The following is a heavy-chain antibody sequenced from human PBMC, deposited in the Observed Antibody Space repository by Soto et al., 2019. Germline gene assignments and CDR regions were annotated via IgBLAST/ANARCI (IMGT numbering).Heavy chain of an antibody. Sequence: SDTLSLTCPFSGGSIPSYYWSWIRQPPGKGLEWIGYIHNSGSTSYNPSLQSRVTISADVSKNQFSLDLRSVTAADTAVYYCARRRAGTDYQGNRSLVT. V-gene: IGHV4-59*01. D-gene: IGHD3-10*01. CDR2: IHNSGST. J-gene: IGHJ4*01. CDR3: ARRRAGTDY. CDR1: GGSIPSYY.